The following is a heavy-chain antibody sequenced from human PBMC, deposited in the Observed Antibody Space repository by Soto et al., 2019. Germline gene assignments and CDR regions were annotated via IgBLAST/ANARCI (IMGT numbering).Heavy chain of an antibody. CDR2: ITGSSATI. J-gene: IGHJ5*02. CDR3: ARDKGMAGPFDP. V-gene: IGHV3-48*02. D-gene: IGHD2-8*01. Sequence: GGSLRLSCAASGFTFSAYSMNWVRQAPGKGLEWVSYITGSSATIFYADSVKGRFTISRDNAKNSLYLQMNSLRDEDTAVYYCARDKGMAGPFDPWGQGTLVTVSS. CDR1: GFTFSAYS.